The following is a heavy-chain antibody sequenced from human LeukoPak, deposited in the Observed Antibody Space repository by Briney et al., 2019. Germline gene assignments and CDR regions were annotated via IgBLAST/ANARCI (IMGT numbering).Heavy chain of an antibody. J-gene: IGHJ5*02. D-gene: IGHD2-15*01. CDR2: IYYSGST. CDR3: ARECDCSGGSCYHNWFDP. Sequence: PSETLSLTCTVSGGSISSGGYYWSWIRQPPGKGPEWIGYIYYSGSTYYNPSLKSRVTISVDTSENQFSLKLSSVTAADTAVYYCARECDCSGGSCYHNWFDPWGQGALVTVSS. V-gene: IGHV4-30-4*01. CDR1: GGSISSGGYY.